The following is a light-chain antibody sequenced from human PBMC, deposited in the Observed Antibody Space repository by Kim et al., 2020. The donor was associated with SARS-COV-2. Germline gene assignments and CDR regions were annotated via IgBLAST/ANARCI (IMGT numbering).Light chain of an antibody. J-gene: IGLJ3*02. V-gene: IGLV3-19*01. CDR2: GKN. Sequence: SSELTQDPAVSVALGQTVRITCQGDSLRSYYASWYQQRPGQAPVLVIYGKNNRPSGIPDRFSGPSSGNTASLTITGAQAEDEADYYCNPRDSMGNTRVFG. CDR3: NPRDSMGNTRV. CDR1: SLRSYY.